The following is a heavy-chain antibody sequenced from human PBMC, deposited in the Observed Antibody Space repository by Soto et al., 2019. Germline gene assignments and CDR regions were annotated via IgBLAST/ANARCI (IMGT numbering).Heavy chain of an antibody. J-gene: IGHJ4*02. CDR1: GGSISSYY. CDR2: IYYSGST. Sequence: SETLSLTCTVSGGSISSYYWSWIRQPPGKGLEWIGYIYYSGSTNYNPSLKSRVTISVDTSKNLLSLKLSSVTAADTAVYYCARRYGYYFDYWGQGTLVTVSS. V-gene: IGHV4-59*08. CDR3: ARRYGYYFDY. D-gene: IGHD5-18*01.